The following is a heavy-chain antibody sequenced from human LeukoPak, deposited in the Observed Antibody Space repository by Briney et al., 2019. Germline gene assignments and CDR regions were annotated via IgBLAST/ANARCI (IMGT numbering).Heavy chain of an antibody. CDR1: GFTFSNAW. V-gene: IGHV3-15*01. CDR2: IKSKTDGGTT. Sequence: GGSLRLSCAASGFTFSNAWMSWVRQAPGKGLEWVGRIKSKTDGGTTDYAAPVKGRFTISRDDSKNTLYLQMNSLKTEDTAVYYCTTKGSAGTSYYYYYGMDVWGQGTTVTVSS. J-gene: IGHJ6*02. CDR3: TTKGSAGTSYYYYYGMDV. D-gene: IGHD6-13*01.